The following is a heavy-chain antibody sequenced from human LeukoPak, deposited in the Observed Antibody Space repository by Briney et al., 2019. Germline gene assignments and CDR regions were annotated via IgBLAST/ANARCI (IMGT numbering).Heavy chain of an antibody. V-gene: IGHV3-30*18. CDR3: AKEFHIVVMVAAAGNAFDI. CDR2: ISYDGNNK. D-gene: IGHD2-15*01. J-gene: IGHJ3*02. CDR1: GFTFSSYG. Sequence: GGSLRLSCAASGFTFSSYGMHWVRQAPGKGLEWVAVISYDGNNKYYADSVKGRFTISRDNSKNTLYLQMNSLRAEDTAVYYCAKEFHIVVMVAAAGNAFDIWGQGTMVTVSS.